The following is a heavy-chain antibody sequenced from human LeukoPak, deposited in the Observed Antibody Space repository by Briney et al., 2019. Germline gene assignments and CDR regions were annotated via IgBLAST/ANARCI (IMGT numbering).Heavy chain of an antibody. CDR3: AKDQFILSGGRLNWGFDY. V-gene: IGHV3-48*01. Sequence: PGGSLRLSCAASGFTFSSYSMNWVRQAPGKGLEWVSYISSSSSTIYYADSVKGRFTISRDNSKNTLYLQMNSLRAEDTAVYYCAKDQFILSGGRLNWGFDYWGQGTLVTVSS. CDR1: GFTFSSYS. D-gene: IGHD7-27*01. J-gene: IGHJ4*02. CDR2: ISSSSSTI.